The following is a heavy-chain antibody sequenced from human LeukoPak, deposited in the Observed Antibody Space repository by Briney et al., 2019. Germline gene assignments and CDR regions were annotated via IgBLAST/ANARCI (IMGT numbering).Heavy chain of an antibody. CDR2: IYYSGTT. V-gene: IGHV4-4*08. J-gene: IGHJ5*02. CDR3: VREWRGGYYDSSGPNWFDP. D-gene: IGHD3-22*01. Sequence: PSETLSLTCTVSGGSVSSHYWSWIRQPPGKGLEWLGYIYYSGTTNYNPYLKSRVTIGVDTSKNQFSLKLTAVTAADTAVYYCVREWRGGYYDSSGPNWFDPWGQGTLVTVSS. CDR1: GGSVSSHY.